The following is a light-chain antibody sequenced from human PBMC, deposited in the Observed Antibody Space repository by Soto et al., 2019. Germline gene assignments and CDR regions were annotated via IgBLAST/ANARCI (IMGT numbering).Light chain of an antibody. J-gene: IGKJ4*02. CDR1: HVVARY. V-gene: IGKV1-9*01. CDR3: QQPYTYPLM. CDR2: SAS. Sequence: GGGVPLTCHSKHVVARYLDWYQQKPGKAPKLLIYSASTLQSGVPSRFSGSGSGTEFTLTITNLQPEDFATYYCQQPYTYPLMFGGGTKVDIK.